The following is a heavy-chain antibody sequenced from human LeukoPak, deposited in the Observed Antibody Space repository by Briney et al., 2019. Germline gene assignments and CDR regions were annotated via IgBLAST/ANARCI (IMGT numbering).Heavy chain of an antibody. CDR3: AKGKVNHLGGLDY. Sequence: GGSLRLSCAASGFTFSNYAMSWVRQAPGKGLEWFSAISDGGGSTYHADSVKGRFTISRDNSKNTLFLQMNSLRGEDTAVYYCAKGKVNHLGGLDYWGQGTLVTVSS. J-gene: IGHJ4*02. D-gene: IGHD1-26*01. CDR2: ISDGGGST. CDR1: GFTFSNYA. V-gene: IGHV3-23*01.